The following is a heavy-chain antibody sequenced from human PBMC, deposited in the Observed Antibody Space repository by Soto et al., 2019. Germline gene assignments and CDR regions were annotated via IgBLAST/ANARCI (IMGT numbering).Heavy chain of an antibody. D-gene: IGHD6-13*01. CDR2: IIPILGIA. V-gene: IGHV1-69*02. CDR1: GCTFSSYT. Sequence: ASVKVSCKASGCTFSSYTISWVRQAPGQGLEWMGRIIPILGIANYAQKSQGRVTITADKSTSTAYMELSSLRSEDTAVYYCASTYTGVIAAGGAKHFDYWGQGTLVTVSS. J-gene: IGHJ4*02. CDR3: ASTYTGVIAAGGAKHFDY.